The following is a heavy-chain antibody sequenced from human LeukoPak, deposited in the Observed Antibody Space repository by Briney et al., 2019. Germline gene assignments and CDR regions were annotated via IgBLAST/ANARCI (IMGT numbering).Heavy chain of an antibody. CDR2: ISYDGSNK. V-gene: IGHV3-30-3*01. D-gene: IGHD2-15*01. Sequence: PGGSLRLSCAASGFTFSSYAMHWVRQAPGKGLEWVAVISYDGSNKYYADSVKGRFTISRDNSKNTLYLQMNSLRAEDTAVYYCARAWARYCSGGSCPGYFQHWGQGTLVTVSS. J-gene: IGHJ1*01. CDR3: ARAWARYCSGGSCPGYFQH. CDR1: GFTFSSYA.